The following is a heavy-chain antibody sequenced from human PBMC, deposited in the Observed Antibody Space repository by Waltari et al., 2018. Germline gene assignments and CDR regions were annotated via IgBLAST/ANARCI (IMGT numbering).Heavy chain of an antibody. CDR1: GYSINSGYY. J-gene: IGHJ4*02. CDR3: SRQVLGYCTSAACRRLES. Sequence: QVQLQESGPGLVKPSETLSLTCDVSGYSINSGYYSGWIRQSPGKGLEWIATTYHAGDTFYNPSLKSRVTISMDTSKNQFSLKLNSVTAADTAVYFCSRQVLGYCTSAACRRLESWGQGTLVTVSS. V-gene: IGHV4-38-2*01. CDR2: TYHAGDT. D-gene: IGHD2-2*03.